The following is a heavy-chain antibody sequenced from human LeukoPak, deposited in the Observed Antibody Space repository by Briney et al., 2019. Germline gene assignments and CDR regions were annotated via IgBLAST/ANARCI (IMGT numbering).Heavy chain of an antibody. CDR2: ISYSGST. J-gene: IGHJ4*02. D-gene: IGHD5-24*01. CDR1: GDSVTSGNYH. V-gene: IGHV4-61*01. Sequence: SETLSLTCTVSGDSVTSGNYHWTWIRQPPGKGLEWIGYISYSGSTAYNPSLRGRVTMSLDRPRNQVSLKLSSVSAADTAVYYCAAWQTIIFDYWGQGSLVTVSS. CDR3: AAWQTIIFDY.